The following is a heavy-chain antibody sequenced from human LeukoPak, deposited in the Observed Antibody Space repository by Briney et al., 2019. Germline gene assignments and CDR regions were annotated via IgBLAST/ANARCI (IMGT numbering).Heavy chain of an antibody. V-gene: IGHV1-2*02. CDR3: ARDLRDWFDP. Sequence: GASVKVSCKASGYTFSDYYIYWVRQAPGQGLEWMGWIDPNSGGTKYAQKFQGRVAMTRDSSISTAYMELRSLRSDDTAVYYCARDLRDWFDPWGQGTLVTVSS. CDR1: GYTFSDYY. CDR2: IDPNSGGT. J-gene: IGHJ5*02.